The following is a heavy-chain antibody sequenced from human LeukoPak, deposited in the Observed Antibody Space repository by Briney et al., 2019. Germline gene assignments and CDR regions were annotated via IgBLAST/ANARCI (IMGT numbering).Heavy chain of an antibody. V-gene: IGHV3-23*01. CDR3: AKFFDRVQFPPSSGWALDY. D-gene: IGHD6-19*01. CDR2: ISGSGGST. CDR1: GFTFSSYA. Sequence: GGSLRLSCAASGFTFSSYAMSWVRQAPGKGLEWVSAISGSGGSTYYADSVKGRFTISRDNSKNTLYLQMNSLRAEDTAVYYCAKFFDRVQFPPSSGWALDYWSQGTLVTVSS. J-gene: IGHJ4*02.